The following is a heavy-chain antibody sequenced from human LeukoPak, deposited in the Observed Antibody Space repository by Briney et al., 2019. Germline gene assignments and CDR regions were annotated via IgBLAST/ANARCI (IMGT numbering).Heavy chain of an antibody. V-gene: IGHV3-30*03. J-gene: IGHJ6*02. Sequence: GGSLRLSCAASGFTFSSYGMHWVRQAPGKGLEWVAVISYDGSNKYYADSVKGRFTISRDNSKNTLYLQMNSLRAEDTAVYYCARGFGEFYYYYGMDVWGQGTTVTVSS. D-gene: IGHD3-10*01. CDR1: GFTFSSYG. CDR2: ISYDGSNK. CDR3: ARGFGEFYYYYGMDV.